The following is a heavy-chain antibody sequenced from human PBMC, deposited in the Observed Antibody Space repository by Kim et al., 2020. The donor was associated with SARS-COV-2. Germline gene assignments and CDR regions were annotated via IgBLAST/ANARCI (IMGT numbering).Heavy chain of an antibody. CDR2: IKQDGSEI. CDR1: GFTFSSYW. J-gene: IGHJ4*02. CDR3: ARDGSGTNGGAKYC. V-gene: IGHV3-7*03. D-gene: IGHD7-27*01. Sequence: GGSLRLSCAASGFTFSSYWMSWVRQAPGKGLEWVANIKQDGSEIYYMDSVKGRFTISRDNAKNSLYLQMNSLRAEDTAVYYCARDGSGTNGGAKYCWGQGTLVTVSS.